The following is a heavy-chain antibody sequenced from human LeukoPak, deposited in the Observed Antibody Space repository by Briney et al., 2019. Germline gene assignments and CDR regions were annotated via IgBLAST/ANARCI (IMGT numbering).Heavy chain of an antibody. CDR2: ISSSSYI. CDR3: ARWHYDSSGYYLFDY. V-gene: IGHV3-21*01. CDR1: GFTFSSYS. J-gene: IGHJ4*02. Sequence: PGGSLRLSRAASGFTFSSYSMNWVRQAPGKGLEWVSSISSSSYIYYADSVKGRFTISRDNAKNSLYLQMNSLRAEDTAVYYCARWHYDSSGYYLFDYWGQGTLVTVSS. D-gene: IGHD3-22*01.